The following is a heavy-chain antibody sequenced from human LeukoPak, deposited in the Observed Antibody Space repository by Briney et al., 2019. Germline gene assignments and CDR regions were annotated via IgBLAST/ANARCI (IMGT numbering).Heavy chain of an antibody. D-gene: IGHD3-16*01. J-gene: IGHJ4*02. V-gene: IGHV3-48*01. CDR1: GFTFSSYS. Sequence: GGSLRLSCAASGFTFSSYSMNWVRQAPGKGLEWVSYISGSSSTIYYADSVKGRFTISRDNSKNSLYLQMISLRAEDTAVYYCANAARVGPFSFGFDFWGQGTLVTVSS. CDR2: ISGSSSTI. CDR3: ANAARVGPFSFGFDF.